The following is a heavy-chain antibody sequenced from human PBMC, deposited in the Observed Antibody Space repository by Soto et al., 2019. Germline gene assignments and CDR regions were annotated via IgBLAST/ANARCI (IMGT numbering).Heavy chain of an antibody. CDR2: IYHSGST. CDR3: ARSGSYPHNWFDP. V-gene: IGHV4-30-2*01. CDR1: GGSISSGGYS. Sequence: PSETLSLTCAVSGGSISSGGYSCSWIRQPPGKGLEWIGYIYHSGSTYYNPSLKSRVTISVDRSKNQFSLKLSSVTAADTAVYYCARSGSYPHNWFDPWGQGTLVTVSS. J-gene: IGHJ5*02. D-gene: IGHD1-26*01.